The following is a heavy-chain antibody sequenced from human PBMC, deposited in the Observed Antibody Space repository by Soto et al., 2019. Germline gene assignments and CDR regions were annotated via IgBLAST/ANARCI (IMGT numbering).Heavy chain of an antibody. CDR2: FYYSGNT. CDR3: ARGDCSSSSCYYFDY. V-gene: IGHV4-30-4*01. Sequence: SETLSLTCTVSGGSISSGGYFWSWIRQPPGKGLEWIGYFYYSGNTYYNPSLKSRVTISLDTSKNQFSLRLSSVTAADTAVYHCARGDCSSSSCYYFDYWGQGTLVTVSS. CDR1: GGSISSGGYF. J-gene: IGHJ4*02. D-gene: IGHD2-2*01.